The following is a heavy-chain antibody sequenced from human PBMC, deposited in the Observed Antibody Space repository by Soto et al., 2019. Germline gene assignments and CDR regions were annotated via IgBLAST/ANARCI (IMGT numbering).Heavy chain of an antibody. J-gene: IGHJ4*02. CDR2: IYYSGST. D-gene: IGHD6-19*01. V-gene: IGHV4-59*08. CDR3: ATSGSGWSDFDY. Sequence: SATLSLTCSVSGGSITSYYCSWIRQPPGKGLEWIGYIYYSGSTNYNPSLKSRVTISVDTSKNQFSLKLRSVTAADTAVYYCATSGSGWSDFDYWGQGTLVTVSS. CDR1: GGSITSYY.